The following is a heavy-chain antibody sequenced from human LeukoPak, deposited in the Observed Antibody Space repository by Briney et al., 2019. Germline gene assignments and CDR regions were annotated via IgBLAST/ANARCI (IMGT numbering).Heavy chain of an antibody. D-gene: IGHD6-19*01. CDR1: GYTFTSYD. J-gene: IGHJ6*03. CDR3: ARSGVPKGLGYYYYYMDV. Sequence: ASVKVSCKASGYTFTSYDINWVRQATGQGLEWMGWMNPNSGNTGYAQKFQGRVTMTRNTSISTAYMELSSLRSEDTAVYYCARSGVPKGLGYYYYYMDVWGKGTTVTVSS. CDR2: MNPNSGNT. V-gene: IGHV1-8*01.